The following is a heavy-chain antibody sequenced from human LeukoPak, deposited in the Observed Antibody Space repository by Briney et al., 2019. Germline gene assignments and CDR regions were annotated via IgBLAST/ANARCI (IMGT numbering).Heavy chain of an antibody. Sequence: GGSLRLSCAASGFTFSSYAMHWVRQAPGKGLEWVAVISYDGSNKYYADSVKGRFTISRGNSKNTLYLQMNSLRAEDTAVYYCAGWPLGGGYCSSTSCSDAFDIWGQGTMVTVSS. CDR3: AGWPLGGGYCSSTSCSDAFDI. CDR2: ISYDGSNK. J-gene: IGHJ3*02. CDR1: GFTFSSYA. D-gene: IGHD2-2*01. V-gene: IGHV3-30-3*01.